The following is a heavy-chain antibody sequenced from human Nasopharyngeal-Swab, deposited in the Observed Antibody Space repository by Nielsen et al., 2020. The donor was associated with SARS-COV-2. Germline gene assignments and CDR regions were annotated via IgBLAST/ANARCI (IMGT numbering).Heavy chain of an antibody. Sequence: GGSLRLSCAASGFTFSSYGMHWVRQAPGKGLEWVAVIWYDGSNKYYADSVKGRFTISRDNSKNTPYLQMNSLRAEDTAVYYCARGYGDYGMDVWGQGTTVTVSS. CDR1: GFTFSSYG. D-gene: IGHD4-17*01. V-gene: IGHV3-33*01. CDR3: ARGYGDYGMDV. CDR2: IWYDGSNK. J-gene: IGHJ6*02.